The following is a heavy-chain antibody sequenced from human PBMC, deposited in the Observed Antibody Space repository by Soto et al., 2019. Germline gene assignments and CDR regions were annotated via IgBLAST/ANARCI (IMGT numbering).Heavy chain of an antibody. J-gene: IGHJ6*02. CDR3: ARRDQIAYYYGMDV. CDR2: INSDGSIT. V-gene: IGHV3-74*01. D-gene: IGHD2-21*01. Sequence: PGGSLRLSCAGSGFTFSSYAMSWVRQAPGKGPVWVSRINSDGSITGYADSVKGRFTISRDNAKNTLYLQMNSLSAEDTAVYYCARRDQIAYYYGMDVWGQGTTVTVSS. CDR1: GFTFSSYA.